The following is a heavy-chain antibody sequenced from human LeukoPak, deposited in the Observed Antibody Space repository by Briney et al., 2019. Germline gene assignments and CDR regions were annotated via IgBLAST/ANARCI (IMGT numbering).Heavy chain of an antibody. CDR2: IYTSGST. D-gene: IGHD3-3*01. Sequence: PSETLSLTCTVSGGSISSYYWSWIRQPAGKGLEWIGRIYTSGSTNYNPSLKSRVTMSVDTSKNQFSLKLSSVTAADTAVYYCARHEIGDFWSGYPARYNWLDPWGQGTLVTVSS. CDR3: ARHEIGDFWSGYPARYNWLDP. V-gene: IGHV4-4*07. J-gene: IGHJ5*02. CDR1: GGSISSYY.